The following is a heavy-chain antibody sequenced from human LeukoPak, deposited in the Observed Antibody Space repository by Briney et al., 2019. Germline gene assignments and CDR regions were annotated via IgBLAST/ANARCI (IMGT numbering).Heavy chain of an antibody. Sequence: GGSLRLSCAASGFTFSSYWMSWVRQAPGKGLEWVANIKQDGSEKYYVDSVKGRFTISRDNAKNSLYLQMNSLRAEDTAVYYCARDRITMIVVVSDAFDIWGQGTMVTVSS. CDR2: IKQDGSEK. CDR1: GFTFSSYW. CDR3: ARDRITMIVVVSDAFDI. D-gene: IGHD3-22*01. J-gene: IGHJ3*02. V-gene: IGHV3-7*01.